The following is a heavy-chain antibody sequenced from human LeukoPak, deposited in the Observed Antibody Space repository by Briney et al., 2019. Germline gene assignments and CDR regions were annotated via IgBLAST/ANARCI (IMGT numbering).Heavy chain of an antibody. Sequence: GGSLRLSCAASGFTFSSYAMRWVRQAPGKGLDWVSAISGSGGSTYYADSVKGRFTISRDNSKNTLYLQMNSLRAEDTAVYYCAKVGGYDYVWGSYRLYYFDYWGQGTLVTVSS. J-gene: IGHJ4*02. D-gene: IGHD3-16*02. CDR1: GFTFSSYA. CDR2: ISGSGGST. CDR3: AKVGGYDYVWGSYRLYYFDY. V-gene: IGHV3-23*01.